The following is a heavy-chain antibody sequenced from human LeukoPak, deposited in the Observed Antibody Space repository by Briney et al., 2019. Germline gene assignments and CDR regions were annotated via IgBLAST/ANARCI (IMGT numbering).Heavy chain of an antibody. CDR2: ITRSGST. D-gene: IGHD3-22*01. V-gene: IGHV4-34*08. J-gene: IGHJ4*02. Sequence: KPSETLSLTCTVSGGTISRYYWSWIRQPPGKGLEWIGEITRSGSTNYNPSLKSRVTVSVDTSKNRFSLNLTSVTAADTAVYYCAAVVATTTVRYFDYWGQGTLVTVSS. CDR1: GGTISRYY. CDR3: AAVVATTTVRYFDY.